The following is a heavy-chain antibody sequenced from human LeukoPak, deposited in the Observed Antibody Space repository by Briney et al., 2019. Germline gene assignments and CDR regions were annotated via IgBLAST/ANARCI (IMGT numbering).Heavy chain of an antibody. CDR1: GISLSNYG. CDR2: ISGSGGGT. V-gene: IGHV3-23*01. J-gene: IGHJ4*02. D-gene: IGHD3-22*01. CDR3: AKRGVVIRVILVGFHKEAYYFDS. Sequence: GGSLRLSCAVSGISLSNYGMSWVRQAPGKGLEWVAGISGSGGGTNYADSVKGRFTISRDSPKNTLYLQMNRLRAEDTAVYFCAKRGVVIRVILVGFHKEAYYFDSWGQGALVTVSS.